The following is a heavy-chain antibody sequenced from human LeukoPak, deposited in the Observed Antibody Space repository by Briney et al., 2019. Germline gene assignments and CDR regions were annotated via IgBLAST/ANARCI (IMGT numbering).Heavy chain of an antibody. CDR3: ARGLTH. V-gene: IGHV4-34*01. J-gene: IGHJ4*02. CDR1: GGSFSGYY. Sequence: PSETLSLTCSVYGGSFSGYYWRWIRQPPGKGLEWIGAINHSGNSNYNPSLKSRVTISVGTSKNQFSLKLNSVTAADTGVYYCARGLTHWGQGTLVTVSS. CDR2: INHSGNS.